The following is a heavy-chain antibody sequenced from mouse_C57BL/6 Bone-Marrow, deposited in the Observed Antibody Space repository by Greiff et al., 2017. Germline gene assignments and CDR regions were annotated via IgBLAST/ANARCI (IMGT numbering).Heavy chain of an antibody. CDR2: ISSGGDYI. V-gene: IGHV5-9-1*02. CDR1: GFTFSSYA. CDR3: TRRAICHYAMDY. Sequence: EVKLVESGEGLVKPGGSLKLSCAASGFTFSSYAMSWVRQTPEKRLEWVAYISSGGDYIYYADTVKGRFTISRDHARNTLYLQMSSLKSEDTAMYYCTRRAICHYAMDYWGQGTSVTVSS. J-gene: IGHJ4*01.